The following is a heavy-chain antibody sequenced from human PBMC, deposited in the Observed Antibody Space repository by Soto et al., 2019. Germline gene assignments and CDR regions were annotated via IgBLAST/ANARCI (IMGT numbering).Heavy chain of an antibody. V-gene: IGHV3-23*01. Sequence: GGSLRLSCAASGFTFSSYAMSWVRQAPGKGLEWVSAISGSGGSTYYADSVKGRFTISRDNSKNTLYLQMNSLRAEDTTVYYCARNTYFYGGLWFDPWGQGTLVTVSS. CDR2: ISGSGGST. CDR1: GFTFSSYA. J-gene: IGHJ5*02. CDR3: ARNTYFYGGLWFDP. D-gene: IGHD4-17*01.